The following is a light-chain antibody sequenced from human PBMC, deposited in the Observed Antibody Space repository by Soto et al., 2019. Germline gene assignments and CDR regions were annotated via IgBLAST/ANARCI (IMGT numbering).Light chain of an antibody. J-gene: IGKJ4*01. CDR2: DAS. CDR3: QQGIMFLT. CDR1: QSVSSY. Sequence: EIVLKQSPATLSLSTGERATLSCRASQSVSSYLAWYQQKPGQAPRLLIYDASNRATGIPARFSGSGSGTDFTLTIIFLAPEDLAVYYWQQGIMFLTFGGGT. V-gene: IGKV3-11*01.